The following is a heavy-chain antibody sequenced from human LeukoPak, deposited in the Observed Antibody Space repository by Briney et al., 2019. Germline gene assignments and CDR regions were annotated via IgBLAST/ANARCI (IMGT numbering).Heavy chain of an antibody. J-gene: IGHJ6*03. V-gene: IGHV3-11*01. Sequence: GYPRLLSCASGFTSCDYYISWIRHAPGEGVEGVLCISSNGSTINYADSLKGRFTISRDNAKNQLYLQLNSLSAEDTAVYYCARHRGISAAGKLSYYCYMDVWGKGTTVTVSS. D-gene: IGHD6-13*01. CDR2: ISSNGSTI. CDR3: ARHRGISAAGKLSYYCYMDV. CDR1: GFTSCDYY.